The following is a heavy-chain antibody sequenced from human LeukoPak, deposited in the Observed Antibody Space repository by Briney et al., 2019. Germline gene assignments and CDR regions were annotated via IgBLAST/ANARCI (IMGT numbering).Heavy chain of an antibody. V-gene: IGHV3-7*01. D-gene: IGHD2-15*01. CDR1: GFTFSNYW. CDR2: IKQGGSQK. J-gene: IGHJ5*02. CDR3: ARPPLGYCTGGSCSFDP. Sequence: LGGSLRLSCATSGFTFSNYWMNWVRQAPGKGLEWVATIKQGGSQKYYVDSVKGRFTISRDNAKNSLYLQMSNLRGEDTAVYYCARPPLGYCTGGSCSFDPWGQGTLVTVSS.